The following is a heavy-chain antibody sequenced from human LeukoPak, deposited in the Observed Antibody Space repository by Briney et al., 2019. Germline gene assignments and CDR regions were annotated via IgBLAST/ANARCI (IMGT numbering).Heavy chain of an antibody. CDR3: AKGGPDCTNGVCYLDY. CDR1: GFTFSSYG. Sequence: PGGSLRLSCAASGFTFSSYGMHWVRQAPGKGLEWVAVIWYGGSNKYYADSVKGRFTISRDNSKNTLYLQMNSLRAEDTAVYYCAKGGPDCTNGVCYLDYWGQGTLVTVSS. D-gene: IGHD2-8*01. V-gene: IGHV3-30*02. CDR2: IWYGGSNK. J-gene: IGHJ4*02.